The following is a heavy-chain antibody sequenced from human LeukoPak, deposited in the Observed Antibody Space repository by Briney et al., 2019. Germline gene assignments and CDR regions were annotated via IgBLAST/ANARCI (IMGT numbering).Heavy chain of an antibody. D-gene: IGHD2-2*02. J-gene: IGHJ4*02. Sequence: GSLRLSCAASGFTFSSYAMSWVRPAPGKGLEWVSAISGSGGSTYYADSVKGRFTISRDNSKNTLYLQMNSLRAEDTAVYYCAKGMRHCDSTSCYSFHPPDYWGQGTLVSVSS. CDR2: ISGSGGST. V-gene: IGHV3-23*01. CDR3: AKGMRHCDSTSCYSFHPPDY. CDR1: GFTFSSYA.